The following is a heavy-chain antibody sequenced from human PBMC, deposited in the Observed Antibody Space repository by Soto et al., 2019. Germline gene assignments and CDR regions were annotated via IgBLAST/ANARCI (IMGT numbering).Heavy chain of an antibody. J-gene: IGHJ4*02. V-gene: IGHV3-23*01. CDR2: ISGSGGST. CDR3: AKDLWVATIADYFDY. Sequence: GSLRLSCAASGFTFSSYAMSWVRQAPGKGLEWVSAISGSGGSTYYADSVKGRFTISRDNSKNTLYLQMNSLRAEDTAVYYCAKDLWVATIADYFDYWGQGTLVTVSS. D-gene: IGHD5-12*01. CDR1: GFTFSSYA.